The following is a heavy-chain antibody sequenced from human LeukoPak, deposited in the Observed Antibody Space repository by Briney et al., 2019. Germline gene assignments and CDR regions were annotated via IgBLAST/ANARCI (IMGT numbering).Heavy chain of an antibody. J-gene: IGHJ4*02. V-gene: IGHV4-34*01. CDR1: GGSFSGYY. D-gene: IGHD6-19*01. CDR3: AKGTSSGWYYFDY. CDR2: INHSGST. Sequence: PSETLSLTCAVYGGSFSGYYWSWIRQPPGKGLEWIGEINHSGSTYYNPSLKSRVTISVDTSKNQFSLKLSSVTAADTAVYYCAKGTSSGWYYFDYWGQGTLVTVSS.